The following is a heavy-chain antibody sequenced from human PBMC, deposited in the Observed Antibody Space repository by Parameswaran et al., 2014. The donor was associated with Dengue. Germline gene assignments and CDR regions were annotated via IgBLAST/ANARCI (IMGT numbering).Heavy chain of an antibody. Sequence: VRQAPGQGLEWMGWISAYNGNTNYAQKLQGRVTMTTDTSTSTAYMELRSLRSDDTAVYYCARDPSGLERRGGSFDYWGQGTLVTVSS. D-gene: IGHD1-1*01. CDR2: ISAYNGNT. V-gene: IGHV1-18*01. CDR3: ARDPSGLERRGGSFDY. J-gene: IGHJ4*02.